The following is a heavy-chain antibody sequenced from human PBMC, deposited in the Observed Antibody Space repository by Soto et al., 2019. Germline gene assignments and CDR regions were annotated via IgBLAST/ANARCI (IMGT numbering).Heavy chain of an antibody. CDR3: AKDRYTWNEVHYYYGMDV. CDR2: ISGSGGST. V-gene: IGHV3-23*01. J-gene: IGHJ6*02. Sequence: EVQLLESGGGLVQPGGSLRLSCAASGFTFSSYAMSWVRQAPGKGLEWVSAISGSGGSTYYADSVKGRFTISRDNSKKPLYLQMNGLRAEDTAVYYCAKDRYTWNEVHYYYGMDVWGQGTTVTVSS. CDR1: GFTFSSYA. D-gene: IGHD1-1*01.